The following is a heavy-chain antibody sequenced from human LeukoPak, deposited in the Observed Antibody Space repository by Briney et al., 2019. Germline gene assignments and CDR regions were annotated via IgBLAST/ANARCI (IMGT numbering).Heavy chain of an antibody. CDR1: GFTFDSYS. CDR3: ARDSRHHRFLYWDWFDP. CDR2: ISVGSRYI. D-gene: IGHD2/OR15-2a*01. Sequence: GGSLRLSCAASGFTFDSYSMNWVRQAPGKGLEWVSSISVGSRYIFYADSVKGRFTISRDNAKNSLYLHMNSLRAEDTAVYYCARDSRHHRFLYWDWFDPWGQGTLVTVSS. V-gene: IGHV3-21*06. J-gene: IGHJ5*02.